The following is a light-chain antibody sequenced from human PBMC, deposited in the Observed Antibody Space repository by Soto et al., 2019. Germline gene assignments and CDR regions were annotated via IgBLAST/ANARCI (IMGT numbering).Light chain of an antibody. V-gene: IGKV1-5*01. CDR3: QHYNSYSEA. Sequence: DIQMTQSPSTLSASVGDRVTITCRASQTISNWLAWYQQKPGKAPKVLIYEASILESGVPSRFSGSGSETEFTLTISSLQPDDFATYYCQHYNSYSEAFGQGTKVELK. CDR2: EAS. CDR1: QTISNW. J-gene: IGKJ1*01.